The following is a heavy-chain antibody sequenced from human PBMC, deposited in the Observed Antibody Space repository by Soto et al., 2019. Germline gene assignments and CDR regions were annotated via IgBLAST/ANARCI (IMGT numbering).Heavy chain of an antibody. D-gene: IGHD3-9*01. V-gene: IGHV3-48*02. CDR1: GFTFSSYS. CDR2: ISSSSSTI. CDR3: ARKVLRYFDWLSDY. J-gene: IGHJ4*02. Sequence: GGSLRLSCAASGFTFSSYSMNWVRQAPGKGLEWVSYISSSSSTIYYADSVKGRFTISRDNAKNSLYLQMNSLRDEDTAVYYCARKVLRYFDWLSDYWGQGTLVTVSS.